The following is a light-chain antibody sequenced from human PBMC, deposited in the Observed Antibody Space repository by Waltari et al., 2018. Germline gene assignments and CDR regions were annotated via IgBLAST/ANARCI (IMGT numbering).Light chain of an antibody. CDR1: SSDVGGYKY. CDR3: SSYTSSTVV. J-gene: IGLJ3*02. CDR2: DVS. Sequence: TISCTGTSSDVGGYKYVSWYQQHPGKAPKLLIYDVSNRPSGVSNRFSGSKSGNTASLTISGLQAADEADYYCSSYTSSTVVFVGGTK. V-gene: IGLV2-14*03.